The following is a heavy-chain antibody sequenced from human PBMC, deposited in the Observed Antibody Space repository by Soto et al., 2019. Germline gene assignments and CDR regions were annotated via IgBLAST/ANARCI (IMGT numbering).Heavy chain of an antibody. J-gene: IGHJ4*02. D-gene: IGHD6-19*01. CDR2: ISWNRGSI. V-gene: IGHV3-9*01. CDR1: GFTFADYA. CDR3: AKSSGWYQLFDH. Sequence: EVQLVESGGGLVQPGGSLRLSCAASGFTFADYAMHWVRQVPGKGLEWVSGISWNRGSIGYADSVKGRFTISRDNAKNSLYLQMNSLRDEDTALYYCAKSSGWYQLFDHWGQGTLVTVAS.